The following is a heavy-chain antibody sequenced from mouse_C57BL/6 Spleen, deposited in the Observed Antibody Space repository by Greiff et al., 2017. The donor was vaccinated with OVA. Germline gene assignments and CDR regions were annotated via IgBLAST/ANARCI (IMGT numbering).Heavy chain of an antibody. CDR2: IYPGSGST. D-gene: IGHD1-1*01. Sequence: QVQLKQPGAELVKPGASVKMSCKASGYTFTSYWITWVKQRPGQGLEWIGDIYPGSGSTNYNEKFKSKATLTVDTSSSTAYMQLSSLTSEDSAVYYCARCYYGSSYAMDYWGQGTSVTVSS. CDR1: GYTFTSYW. J-gene: IGHJ4*01. V-gene: IGHV1-55*01. CDR3: ARCYYGSSYAMDY.